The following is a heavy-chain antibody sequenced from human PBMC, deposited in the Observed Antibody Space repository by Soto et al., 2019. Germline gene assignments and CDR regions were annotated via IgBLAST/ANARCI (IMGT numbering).Heavy chain of an antibody. Sequence: QVQLVQSGGEVKKPGASVKVSCKASGDTVTKYGISWVRQAPGQGLEWLGWISFYNGHTNYALKFQDRITLTTDTSTSTASTELRSLTSDDTAVYYCASATSIAVAGKETWGQGTLVTVSS. CDR2: ISFYNGHT. J-gene: IGHJ4*02. CDR3: ASATSIAVAGKET. CDR1: GDTVTKYG. D-gene: IGHD6-19*01. V-gene: IGHV1-18*01.